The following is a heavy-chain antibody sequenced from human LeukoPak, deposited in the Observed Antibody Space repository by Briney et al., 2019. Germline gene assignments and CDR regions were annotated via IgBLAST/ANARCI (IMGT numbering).Heavy chain of an antibody. D-gene: IGHD1-1*01. V-gene: IGHV1-69*05. CDR1: GGTFTTYA. CDR2: IIPIFGTA. CDR3: ARASVLEPHMDV. Sequence: GASVKVSRKASGGTFTTYAIGWVRQAPGQGLEWMGGIIPIFGTANYAQKFQGRVTITTDESTSTAYMELSSLRSEDTSVYYCARASVLEPHMDVWGKGTTVTVSS. J-gene: IGHJ6*03.